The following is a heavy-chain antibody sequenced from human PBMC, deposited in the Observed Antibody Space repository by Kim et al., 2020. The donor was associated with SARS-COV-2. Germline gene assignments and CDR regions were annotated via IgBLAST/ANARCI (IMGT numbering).Heavy chain of an antibody. CDR2: IDSSSGAR. D-gene: IGHD1-26*01. CDR1: GFTFSTYT. J-gene: IGHJ5*02. V-gene: IGHV3-48*02. Sequence: GGSLRLSCAASGFTFSTYTMNWVRQAPGKGLEWISNIDSSSGARSYADSVRGRFTISRDNAKNSLYLQMNSLRDEDTAVYFCARDKAAHRGWFDPWGQGTLVTVSS. CDR3: ARDKAAHRGWFDP.